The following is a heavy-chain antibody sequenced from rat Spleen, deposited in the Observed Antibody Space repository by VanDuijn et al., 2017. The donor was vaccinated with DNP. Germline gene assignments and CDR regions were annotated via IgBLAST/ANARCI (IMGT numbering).Heavy chain of an antibody. CDR3: ARWPGYNPPYAMDA. Sequence: EVQLVETGGGLVQPGRSLKLSCVASGFIFSHYYMAWVRQAPTKGLEWVAYMRYEGDNTYHGDSVKGRFTISRDNAKSTLYLQMDSLRSEDTATYYCARWPGYNPPYAMDAWGQGTSVTVSS. CDR2: MRYEGDNT. CDR1: GFIFSHYY. V-gene: IGHV5-25*01. D-gene: IGHD1-4*01. J-gene: IGHJ4*01.